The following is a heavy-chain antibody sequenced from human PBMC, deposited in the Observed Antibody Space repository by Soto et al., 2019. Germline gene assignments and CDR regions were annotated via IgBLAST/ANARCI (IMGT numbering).Heavy chain of an antibody. V-gene: IGHV4-31*03. D-gene: IGHD2-21*01. Sequence: QVQLQESGPGLVKPSQTLSLTCTVSGGSISSGGYYWYWIRQHPGKGLEWIGYIYYSGTTYYNPSLKCRVTISVDTSKNQFSLKRCSVTAADTAVYYCAASCVACGGFNYYGMAVWGQGTTVTVSS. CDR2: IYYSGTT. CDR1: GGSISSGGYY. CDR3: AASCVACGGFNYYGMAV. J-gene: IGHJ6*02.